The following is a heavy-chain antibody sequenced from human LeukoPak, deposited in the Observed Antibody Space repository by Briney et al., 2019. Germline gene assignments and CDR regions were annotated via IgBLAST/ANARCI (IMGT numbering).Heavy chain of an antibody. CDR2: IIHTGRT. CDR1: GGSFSGYY. J-gene: IGHJ4*02. D-gene: IGHD2-8*01. V-gene: IGHV4-34*12. CDR3: AWGIVKMVYATFDS. Sequence: SETLSLTCAVYGGSFSGYYWTWIRQPPGKGLEWIAEIIHTGRTNYNPSLSSRLTLSVDTSKNHFSLKLTSVTAADTAIYYCAWGIVKMVYATFDSWGQGTPVTVSS.